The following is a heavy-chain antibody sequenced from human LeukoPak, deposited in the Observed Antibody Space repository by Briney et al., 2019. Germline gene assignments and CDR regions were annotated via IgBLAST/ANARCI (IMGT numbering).Heavy chain of an antibody. D-gene: IGHD3-22*01. CDR2: IRSKANSYAT. CDR3: TRLSDDSSGY. V-gene: IGHV3-73*01. CDR1: GFTFSGSA. J-gene: IGHJ4*02. Sequence: GGSLRLSCAASGFTFSGSAMHWVRQASGKGLKWVGRIRSKANSYATAYAASVKGRFTISRDDSKNTAYLQMNSLKTEDTAVYYCTRLSDDSSGYWGQGTLVTVSS.